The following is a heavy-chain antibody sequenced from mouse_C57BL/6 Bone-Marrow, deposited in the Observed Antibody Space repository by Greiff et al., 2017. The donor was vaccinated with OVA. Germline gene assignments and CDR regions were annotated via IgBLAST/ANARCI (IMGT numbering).Heavy chain of an antibody. CDR1: GFNIKDYY. J-gene: IGHJ1*03. D-gene: IGHD1-1*01. CDR2: IDPEDGET. Sequence: EVQLVESGAELVKPGASVKLSCTASGFNIKDYYMHWVKQRTEQGLEWIGRIDPEDGETKHAPKFQGKATITADTSSNTAYLQLSSLTSEDTAVYYCAIWFFITTVVADVWGTGTTVTVSS. CDR3: AIWFFITTVVADV. V-gene: IGHV14-2*01.